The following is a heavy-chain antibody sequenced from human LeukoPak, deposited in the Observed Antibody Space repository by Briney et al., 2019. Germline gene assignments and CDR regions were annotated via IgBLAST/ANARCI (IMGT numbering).Heavy chain of an antibody. CDR1: GFTFRSYT. J-gene: IGHJ4*02. D-gene: IGHD6-19*01. CDR3: ARDYSSGWFGKGAY. V-gene: IGHV3-21*06. Sequence: GGSLRLSCSGSGFTFRSYTMTWVRQAPGKGLEWVSSIDGDGTLKYYADSLKGRFTISRDNANNSVYLQMNSMTAHDSVLYFCARDYSSGWFGKGAYWGQGTRVLASS. CDR2: IDGDGTLK.